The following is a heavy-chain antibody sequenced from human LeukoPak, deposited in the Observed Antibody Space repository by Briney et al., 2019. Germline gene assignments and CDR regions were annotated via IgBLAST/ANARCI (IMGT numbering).Heavy chain of an antibody. J-gene: IGHJ4*02. CDR1: GGSIGSHY. Sequence: RSETLSLTCTVSGGSIGSHYWTWIRQPPGRGLEWIGYVRYSGSTDYNPSLKSRVTISLDTSNNQFSLRLNSVTAADTAVYYCARDRGSGLDYWGQGTLVTVSS. V-gene: IGHV4-59*11. CDR3: ARDRGSGLDY. D-gene: IGHD6-25*01. CDR2: VRYSGST.